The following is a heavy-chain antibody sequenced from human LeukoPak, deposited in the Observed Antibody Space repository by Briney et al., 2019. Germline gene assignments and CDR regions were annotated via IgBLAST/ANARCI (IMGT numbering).Heavy chain of an antibody. CDR1: GFTFSSYS. J-gene: IGHJ4*02. V-gene: IGHV3-21*01. CDR2: ISSSSSYI. D-gene: IGHD4-17*01. CDR3: ARTTVTTPLSDY. Sequence: PGGSLRLSCAASGFTFSSYSMNWVRQAPGKGLEWVSSISSSSSYIYYADSVKGRFTISRDNAKNSLYLQVNSLRAEDTAVYYCARTTVTTPLSDYWGQGTLVTVSS.